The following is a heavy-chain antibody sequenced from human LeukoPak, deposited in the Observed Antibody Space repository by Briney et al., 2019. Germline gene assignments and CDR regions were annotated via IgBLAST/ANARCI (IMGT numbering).Heavy chain of an antibody. J-gene: IGHJ5*02. CDR3: AKDGYCSGGSCTKKPNWFDP. CDR2: ISGSGGST. V-gene: IGHV3-23*01. CDR1: GFTFSSYA. D-gene: IGHD2-15*01. Sequence: GGSLRLSCAASGFTFSSYAMSWVRQAPGKGLEWVSAISGSGGSTYYADSVKGRFTISRDNSKNTLYLQMNSLRAEDTAVYYCAKDGYCSGGSCTKKPNWFDPWGQGTLVTVSS.